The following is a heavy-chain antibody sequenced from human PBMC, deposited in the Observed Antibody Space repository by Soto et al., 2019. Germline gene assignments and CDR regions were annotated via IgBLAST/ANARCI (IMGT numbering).Heavy chain of an antibody. CDR3: ARNVAATNNWFDS. V-gene: IGHV4-34*01. Sequence: SETLSLTCAVYGGSFSGCYWSWIRQPPGKGLEWIGQINHSGSTNYNPSLKSRVTISVDTSKNQFSLKLSSVTAADTAVYYCARNVAATNNWFDSWGQGTLVTVSS. J-gene: IGHJ5*01. CDR2: INHSGST. CDR1: GGSFSGCY. D-gene: IGHD6-13*01.